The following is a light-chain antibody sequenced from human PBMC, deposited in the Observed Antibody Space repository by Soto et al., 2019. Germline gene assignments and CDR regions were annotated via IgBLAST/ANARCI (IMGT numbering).Light chain of an antibody. V-gene: IGKV3-20*01. CDR1: QTIRSNY. CDR3: QQYGNSLT. Sequence: EIVLTQSPATLSLSPGERATLSCRASQTIRSNYLAWYQQKPGQAPRLLIFDASSRATGIPDRFSGSASGTDFTLTITRLDPEDFAVYYCQQYGNSLTFGGGTKVDTK. J-gene: IGKJ4*01. CDR2: DAS.